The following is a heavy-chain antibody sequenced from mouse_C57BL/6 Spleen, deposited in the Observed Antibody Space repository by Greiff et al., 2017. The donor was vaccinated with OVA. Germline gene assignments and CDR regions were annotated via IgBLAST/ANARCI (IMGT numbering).Heavy chain of an antibody. CDR2: IDPSDSYT. CDR1: GYTFTSYW. CDR3: ARGDSKHAMDY. V-gene: IGHV1-69*01. Sequence: QVQLQQPGAELVMPGASVKLSCKASGYTFTSYWMHWVKQRPGQGLEWIGEIDPSDSYTNYNQKFKGKSTLPVDKSSSTAYMQLSSLTSEDSAVYYCARGDSKHAMDYWGQGTSVTVSS. J-gene: IGHJ4*01. D-gene: IGHD2-5*01.